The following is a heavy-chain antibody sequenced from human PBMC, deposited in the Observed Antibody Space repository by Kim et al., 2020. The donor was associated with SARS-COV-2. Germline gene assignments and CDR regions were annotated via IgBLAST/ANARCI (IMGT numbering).Heavy chain of an antibody. CDR3: ARSGETY. Sequence: ASVKVSCKASGYTFTNYAINWVRQAPGQGLEWMGWIKTNTGNPTYAQGFTGRFVFSLDTSVSTAYLQISSLKAEDTAVYYCARSGETYWGQGTLVTVSS. J-gene: IGHJ4*02. CDR2: IKTNTGNP. CDR1: GYTFTNYA. D-gene: IGHD3-10*01. V-gene: IGHV7-4-1*02.